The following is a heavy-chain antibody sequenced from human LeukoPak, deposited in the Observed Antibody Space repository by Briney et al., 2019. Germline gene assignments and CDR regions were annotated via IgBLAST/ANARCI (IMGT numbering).Heavy chain of an antibody. CDR2: IRHDGSNK. CDR3: AHPTEYSSSWYGNWFDP. D-gene: IGHD6-13*01. CDR1: GFTFSSYG. J-gene: IGHJ5*02. Sequence: GGSLRLSCAASGFTFSSYGMHWVRQAPGKGLEWVAFIRHDGSNKYYADSVKGRFTISRDNSKNTLYLQMNSLRAEDTAVYYCAHPTEYSSSWYGNWFDPWGQGTLVTVSS. V-gene: IGHV3-30*02.